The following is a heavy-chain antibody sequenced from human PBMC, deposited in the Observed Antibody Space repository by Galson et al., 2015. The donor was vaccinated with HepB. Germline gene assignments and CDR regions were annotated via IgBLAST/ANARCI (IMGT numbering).Heavy chain of an antibody. Sequence: SLRLSCAASGFTFSSYAMSWVRQAPGKGLEWVSAISGSGGSTYYADSVTGRFTISRDSSKHTLYLHMNSLRAEGTAVCYCVTYRSSSWFYFDYWGQGTLVTVSS. CDR3: VTYRSSSWFYFDY. CDR1: GFTFSSYA. V-gene: IGHV3-23*01. D-gene: IGHD6-13*01. J-gene: IGHJ4*02. CDR2: ISGSGGST.